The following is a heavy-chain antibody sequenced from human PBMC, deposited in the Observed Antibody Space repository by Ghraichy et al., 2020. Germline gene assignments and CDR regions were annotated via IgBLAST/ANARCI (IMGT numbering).Heavy chain of an antibody. D-gene: IGHD1-1*01. CDR1: GFTFSSYW. V-gene: IGHV3-74*01. J-gene: IGHJ4*02. Sequence: GESLNISCAASGFTFSSYWMHWVRQAPGKGLVWVSRINSDGSNTSYADYVKGRFTISRDNAKNTLYLQMNSLRAEDTAVYYCARNWNQDYWGQGTLVTVSS. CDR2: INSDGSNT. CDR3: ARNWNQDY.